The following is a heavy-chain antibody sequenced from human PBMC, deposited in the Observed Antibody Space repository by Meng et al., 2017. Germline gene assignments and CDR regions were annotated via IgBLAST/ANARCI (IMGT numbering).Heavy chain of an antibody. CDR3: ARSHSVTIVAFDY. CDR1: GGSFSGYY. D-gene: IGHD4-17*01. V-gene: IGHV4-34*01. CDR2: INHSGST. Sequence: VQLQQGAAGLLKPSGTLSLPCAVYGGSFSGYYWSWIRQPPGKGLEWIGEINHSGSTNYNPSLKRRVTMSLDTSKNQFSLRLSSVTAADTAVYYCARSHSVTIVAFDYWGQGTLVTVSS. J-gene: IGHJ4*02.